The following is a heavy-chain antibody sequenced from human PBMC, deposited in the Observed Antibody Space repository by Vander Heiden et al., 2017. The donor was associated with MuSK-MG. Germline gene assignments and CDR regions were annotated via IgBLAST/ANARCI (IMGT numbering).Heavy chain of an antibody. CDR2: VKIDSIAF. J-gene: IGHJ4*02. CDR3: AREPSEYDPLTGAFGIDH. CDR1: GFTFSSHS. V-gene: IGHV3-48*04. Sequence: EVQLVESGGGLVQPGGSLRLSCVTSGFTFSSHSMNWVRQAPGKGLEWIAYVKIDSIAFHYSDSVEGRFTISRDNAKNSVYLQMNNLRVEDTAVYYCAREPSEYDPLTGAFGIDHWGQGTLVTVSS. D-gene: IGHD3-9*01.